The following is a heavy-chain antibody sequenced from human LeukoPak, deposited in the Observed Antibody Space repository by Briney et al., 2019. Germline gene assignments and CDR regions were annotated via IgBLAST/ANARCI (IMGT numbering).Heavy chain of an antibody. V-gene: IGHV3-53*01. Sequence: GGSLRLSCVASGFTVSSNYMSWVRQAPGKGLEWVSTIYSGGTTYYADSVKGRFTSSTDNSKNTLYLQMSSLRGEDTAVYYCARVPDTAMATDYYYGMDVWGQGTTVTVSS. CDR3: ARVPDTAMATDYYYGMDV. CDR1: GFTVSSNY. D-gene: IGHD5-18*01. J-gene: IGHJ6*02. CDR2: IYSGGTT.